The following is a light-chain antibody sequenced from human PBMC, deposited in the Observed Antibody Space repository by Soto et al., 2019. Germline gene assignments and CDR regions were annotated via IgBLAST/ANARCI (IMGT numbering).Light chain of an antibody. CDR1: SGHSSYA. Sequence: QPVLTQSPSASASLGASVKLTCTLSSGHSSYAIAWHQQQPEKGPRYLMKVYSDGSHTRGDAIPDRFSGSSSGAERYLTISSLQSEDEADYYCQTWGTGIHVVFGGGTKVTVL. CDR2: VYSDGSH. V-gene: IGLV4-69*01. J-gene: IGLJ2*01. CDR3: QTWGTGIHVV.